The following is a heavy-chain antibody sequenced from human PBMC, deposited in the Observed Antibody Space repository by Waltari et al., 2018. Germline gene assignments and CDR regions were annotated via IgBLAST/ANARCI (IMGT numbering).Heavy chain of an antibody. CDR2: VHRSGRT. J-gene: IGHJ4*02. CDR1: GDSLGSRDF. D-gene: IGHD2-15*01. Sequence: QLQLQQSGPGLVQPPESLSLPSPVPGDSLGSRDFWSWVRQSPGKGLEWIGQVHRSGRTNYNPSLASRVTMSIDTSNNQFSLKVTSATAADTAIYYCARDRGRGLYLDSWGQGILVTVSP. CDR3: ARDRGRGLYLDS. V-gene: IGHV4-4*03.